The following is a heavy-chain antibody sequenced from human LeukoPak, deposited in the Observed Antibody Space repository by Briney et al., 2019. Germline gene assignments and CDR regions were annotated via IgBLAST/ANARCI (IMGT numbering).Heavy chain of an antibody. CDR3: ARAPYSNYIYYYYYMDV. Sequence: GGSLRLSCAASGFTFSSYNMNWVRQAPGKGLEWVSYISTSSSTIYYADSVKGRFTISRDNAKNSLYLQMNSLRAEDTAVYYCARAPYSNYIYYYYYMDVWGKETTVTVSS. CDR2: ISTSSSTI. V-gene: IGHV3-48*01. CDR1: GFTFSSYN. J-gene: IGHJ6*03. D-gene: IGHD4-11*01.